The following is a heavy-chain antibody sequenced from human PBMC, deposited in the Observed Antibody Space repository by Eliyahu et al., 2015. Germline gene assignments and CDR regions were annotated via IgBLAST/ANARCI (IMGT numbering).Heavy chain of an antibody. Sequence: QVQLQQWGAGLLKPSETLSLTCAVYGGSFSGHYWSWIRQPPGQGLEWIGEINHIGSTNYNPSLESRVTISIDTSKNQFSLRLSSVTAADTAVYYCARLSRGLNYGPRTYFDYWGQGTLVTVSS. V-gene: IGHV4-34*01. CDR3: ARLSRGLNYGPRTYFDY. J-gene: IGHJ4*02. CDR2: INHIGST. CDR1: GGSFSGHY. D-gene: IGHD3-10*01.